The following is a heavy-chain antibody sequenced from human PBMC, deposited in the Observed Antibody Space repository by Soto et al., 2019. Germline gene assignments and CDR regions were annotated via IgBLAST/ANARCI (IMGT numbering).Heavy chain of an antibody. J-gene: IGHJ5*02. Sequence: EVQLVQSGAEVKKPGESLRISCKASGYTFTSSYITWVRQMPGKGLEWMGKIDPSDSYTTYSPSFQGHVTISVDQSISTAFLQWSSLEASDTAMYYCARTVGVLVPADDFDPWGQGTLVTVSS. V-gene: IGHV5-10-1*03. D-gene: IGHD2-2*01. CDR3: ARTVGVLVPADDFDP. CDR2: IDPSDSYT. CDR1: GYTFTSSY.